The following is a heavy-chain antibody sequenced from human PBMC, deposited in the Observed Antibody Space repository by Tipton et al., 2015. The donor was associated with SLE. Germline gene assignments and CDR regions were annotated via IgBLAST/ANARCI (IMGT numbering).Heavy chain of an antibody. CDR1: GDSISANSYH. V-gene: IGHV4-39*07. D-gene: IGHD3-22*01. Sequence: QVQLVQSGPEVKPSETLSLICTVSGDSISANSYHWGWVRQPPGKGLEWIGNVYYSGSTYYSASLRSRVTISVDTSRSQFSLRLSSVTAADTAVYYCAGDSSGSYYDRGGYYQLANRHFDLWGRGILVSVSS. CDR3: AGDSSGSYYDRGGYYQLANRHFDL. CDR2: VYYSGST. J-gene: IGHJ4*02.